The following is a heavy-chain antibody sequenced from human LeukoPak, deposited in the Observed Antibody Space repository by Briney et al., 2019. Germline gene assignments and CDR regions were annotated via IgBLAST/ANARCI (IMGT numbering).Heavy chain of an antibody. CDR3: ARSRPRSSMVRGAPYYFDY. J-gene: IGHJ4*02. CDR2: IYYSGST. CDR1: GGSISSHY. D-gene: IGHD3-10*01. Sequence: SETLSLTCTVSGGSISSHYWSWIRQPPGKGLEWIGYIYYSGSTNYNPSLKSRVTISVDTSKNQFSLKLSSVTAADTAVYYCARSRPRSSMVRGAPYYFDYWGQGTLVTVSS. V-gene: IGHV4-59*11.